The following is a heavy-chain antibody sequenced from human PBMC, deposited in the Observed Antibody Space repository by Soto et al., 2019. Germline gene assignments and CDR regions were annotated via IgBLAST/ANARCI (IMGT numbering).Heavy chain of an antibody. V-gene: IGHV4-31*03. J-gene: IGHJ6*02. Sequence: QVQLQESGPGLVKPSQTLSLTCTVSGGSISSGAYYWSWIRQQPGKGLEWIGNIYYNGSTYYNPSLKSRVTILLDTSKNQFSLKLSSVTAADTAVYNCASGALWFGEPFYSGMDVWGQGTTVTVSS. CDR2: IYYNGST. D-gene: IGHD3-10*01. CDR1: GGSISSGAYY. CDR3: ASGALWFGEPFYSGMDV.